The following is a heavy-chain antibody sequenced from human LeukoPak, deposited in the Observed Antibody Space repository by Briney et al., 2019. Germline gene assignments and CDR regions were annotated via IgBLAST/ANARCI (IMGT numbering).Heavy chain of an antibody. D-gene: IGHD2-21*02. CDR2: IYTSGST. CDR3: ARDSVGVTRGYYYYYMDV. CDR1: GGSISSGSYY. J-gene: IGHJ6*03. Sequence: SETLSLTCTVSGGSISSGSYYWRWVRQPAGKGLEWLGRIYTSGSTNYNPSLKSRVTISVDTSKNQFSLKLSSVTAADTAVYYCARDSVGVTRGYYYYYMDVWGKGTTVTVSS. V-gene: IGHV4-61*02.